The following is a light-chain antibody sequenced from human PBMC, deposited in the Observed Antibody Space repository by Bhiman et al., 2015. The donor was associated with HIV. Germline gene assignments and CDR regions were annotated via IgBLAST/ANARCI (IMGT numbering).Light chain of an antibody. Sequence: QPASVSGSPGQSITISCTGTSSDVGGYDYVSWYQQYPGKAPKLMIYDVSERPSGVSNRFSGSTSGNTASLTISGLQAEDEGDYYCCSYTSSSTYVFGTGTKVTVL. CDR1: SSDVGGYDY. CDR3: CSYTSSSTYV. CDR2: DVS. J-gene: IGLJ1*01. V-gene: IGLV2-14*01.